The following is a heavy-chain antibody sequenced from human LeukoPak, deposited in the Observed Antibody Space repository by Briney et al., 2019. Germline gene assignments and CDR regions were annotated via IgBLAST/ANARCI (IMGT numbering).Heavy chain of an antibody. J-gene: IGHJ4*02. V-gene: IGHV3-23*01. CDR3: AKDYLRAAAGTRIDY. D-gene: IGHD6-13*01. CDR2: ISGSGGST. CDR1: GFTFSNYW. Sequence: GGSLRLSCAASGFTFSNYWMSWVRQAPGKGLEWVSAISGSGGSTYYADSVKGRFTISRDNSKNTLYLQMNSLRAEDTAVYYCAKDYLRAAAGTRIDYWGQGTLVTVSS.